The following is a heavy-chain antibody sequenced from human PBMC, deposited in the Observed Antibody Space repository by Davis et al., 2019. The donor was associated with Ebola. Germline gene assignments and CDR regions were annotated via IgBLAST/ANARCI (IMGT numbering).Heavy chain of an antibody. CDR1: GYTFTSYG. V-gene: IGHV1-18*01. D-gene: IGHD1-26*01. J-gene: IGHJ6*02. Sequence: AASVKVSCKASGYTFTSYGISWVRQAPGQGLEWMGWISAYNGNTNYAQKLQGRVTMTTDTSTSTAYMELRSLRSDDTAVYYCARQGEWELPLNGYYYYGMDVWGQGTTVTVSS. CDR2: ISAYNGNT. CDR3: ARQGEWELPLNGYYYYGMDV.